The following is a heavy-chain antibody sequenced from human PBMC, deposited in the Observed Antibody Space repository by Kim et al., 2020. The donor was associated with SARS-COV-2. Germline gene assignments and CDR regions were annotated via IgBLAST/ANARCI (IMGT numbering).Heavy chain of an antibody. CDR3: ARILGSGRIPYYFDY. D-gene: IGHD3-10*01. Sequence: GGSLRLSCAASGFTFSDYYMSWIRQAPGKGLEWVSYISSSGSTIYYADSVKGRFTISRDNAKNSLYLQMNSLRAEDTAVYYCARILGSGRIPYYFDYWGQGTLVTVSS. J-gene: IGHJ4*02. CDR1: GFTFSDYY. V-gene: IGHV3-11*01. CDR2: ISSSGSTI.